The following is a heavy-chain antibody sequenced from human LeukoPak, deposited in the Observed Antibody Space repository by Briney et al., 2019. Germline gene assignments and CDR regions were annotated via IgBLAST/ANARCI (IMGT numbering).Heavy chain of an antibody. V-gene: IGHV4-4*07. CDR3: TRDTGTTGEVKFDP. CDR2: IYTSGST. CDR1: GGSVSSYY. Sequence: SETLSLTCTVSGGSVSSYYWTWIRQPAGKGLEWIGRIYTSGSTTYDPSLKSRVTMSVDTSKSQFFLNLMSVTAADTAVYYCTRDTGTTGEVKFDPWGQGTLVTVSS. J-gene: IGHJ5*02. D-gene: IGHD4-17*01.